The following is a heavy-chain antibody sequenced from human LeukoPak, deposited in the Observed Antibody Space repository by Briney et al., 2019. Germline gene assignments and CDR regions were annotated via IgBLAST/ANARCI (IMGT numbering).Heavy chain of an antibody. Sequence: SVKVSCKASGFTFTSSAVQWVRQARGQRLEWIGWIVVGSGNTNYAQKFQERVTITRDMSTSTAYMELSSLRSEDTAVYYCARGGGVSGSYPTDYYFDYWGQGTLVTVSS. D-gene: IGHD1-26*01. CDR1: GFTFTSSA. J-gene: IGHJ4*02. CDR2: IVVGSGNT. CDR3: ARGGGVSGSYPTDYYFDY. V-gene: IGHV1-58*01.